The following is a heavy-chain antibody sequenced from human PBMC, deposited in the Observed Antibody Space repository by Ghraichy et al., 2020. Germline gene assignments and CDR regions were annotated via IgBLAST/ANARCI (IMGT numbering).Heavy chain of an antibody. J-gene: IGHJ3*02. Sequence: ASVKVSCKASGYTFTASYMHWVRPAPGQGLEWMGWINPKSGGTNYAQKFQGRVTMTRDTSISTAYQELSRLRSDDTAVHYCARDPGGGMEDAFDIWGQGTMVTFSS. CDR2: INPKSGGT. CDR1: GYTFTASY. CDR3: ARDPGGGMEDAFDI. D-gene: IGHD3-16*01. V-gene: IGHV1-2*02.